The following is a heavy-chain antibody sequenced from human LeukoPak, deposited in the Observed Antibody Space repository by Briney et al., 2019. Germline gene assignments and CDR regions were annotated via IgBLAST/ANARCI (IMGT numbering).Heavy chain of an antibody. J-gene: IGHJ3*02. CDR2: IRDIGTTT. V-gene: IGHV3-48*03. CDR1: GFSFGSYE. D-gene: IGHD2-21*02. Sequence: PGGSLRLSCVGSGFSFGSYEINWVRQAPGKGLEWVSYIRDIGTTTHYADSVKGRFTIFRDNAKNSVYLLMDSLMAEDTAIYYCARDRSKVTAYDDALDIWGQGTMVTVSS. CDR3: ARDRSKVTAYDDALDI.